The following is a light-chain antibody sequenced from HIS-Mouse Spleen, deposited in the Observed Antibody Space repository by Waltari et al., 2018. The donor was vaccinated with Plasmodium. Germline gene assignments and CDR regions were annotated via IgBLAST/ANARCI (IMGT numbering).Light chain of an antibody. Sequence: IKMTKPPSSLSALVGDRVTITCRASQSISSYLNWYQQKPGKAPKLLIYAASSLQSGVPSRFSGSGSGTDFTLTISSLQPEDFATYYCQQSYSTPPTFGGGTKVEIK. CDR3: QQSYSTPPT. V-gene: IGKV1-39*01. J-gene: IGKJ4*01. CDR1: QSISSY. CDR2: AAS.